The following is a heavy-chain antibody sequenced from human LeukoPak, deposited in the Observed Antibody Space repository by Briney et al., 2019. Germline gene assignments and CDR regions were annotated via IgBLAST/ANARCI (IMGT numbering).Heavy chain of an antibody. D-gene: IGHD5-24*01. J-gene: IGHJ4*02. CDR3: ARGAIRWLQLNY. Sequence: SETLSLTCTVSGGSISSSSYYWGWIRQPPGKGLEWIGSIYYSGSTYYNPSLKSRVTISVDTSKNQFSLKLSSVTAADTAVYYCARGAIRWLQLNYWGQGTLVTVSS. V-gene: IGHV4-39*07. CDR2: IYYSGST. CDR1: GGSISSSSYY.